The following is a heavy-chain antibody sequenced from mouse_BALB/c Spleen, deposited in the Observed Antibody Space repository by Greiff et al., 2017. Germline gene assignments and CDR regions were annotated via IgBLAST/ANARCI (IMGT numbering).Heavy chain of an antibody. D-gene: IGHD1-1*01. CDR3: ARDYYGSTWYFDV. CDR2: IWGDGST. V-gene: IGHV2-6-7*01. Sequence: VKLVESGPGLVAPSQSLSITCTVSGFSLPGYGVNWVRQPPGKGLGWLGMIWGDGSTDYNSALKSRLSISKDNSKSQVFLKMNSLQTDDTARYYCARDYYGSTWYFDVWGAGTTVTVSS. J-gene: IGHJ1*01. CDR1: GFSLPGYG.